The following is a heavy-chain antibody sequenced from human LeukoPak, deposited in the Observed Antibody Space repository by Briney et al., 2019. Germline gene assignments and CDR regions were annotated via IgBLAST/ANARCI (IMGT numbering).Heavy chain of an antibody. CDR1: GYTFTSYY. CDR3: ARDLLLWFGLDY. J-gene: IGHJ4*02. Sequence: ASVKVTCQASGYTFTSYYMHWVRQAPGQGLEWMGIINPSGGSTTYAQKFQGRVTMTRDTSTSTVYMELSSLRSEDTAVYYCARDLLLWFGLDYWGQGTLVTVFS. D-gene: IGHD3-10*01. CDR2: INPSGGST. V-gene: IGHV1-46*01.